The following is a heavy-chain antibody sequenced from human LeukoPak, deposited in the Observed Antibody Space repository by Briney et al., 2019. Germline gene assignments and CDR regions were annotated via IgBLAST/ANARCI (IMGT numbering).Heavy chain of an antibody. V-gene: IGHV3-30-3*01. Sequence: GGSLRLSCAASGFTFRSYAMHWVRQAPGKGLEWVAVISYDGSNKYYADSVKGRFTISRDNSKNTLYLQMNSLRAEDTAVYYCARDDEWGYWGQGTLVTVSS. CDR2: ISYDGSNK. D-gene: IGHD1-26*01. CDR1: GFTFRSYA. J-gene: IGHJ4*02. CDR3: ARDDEWGY.